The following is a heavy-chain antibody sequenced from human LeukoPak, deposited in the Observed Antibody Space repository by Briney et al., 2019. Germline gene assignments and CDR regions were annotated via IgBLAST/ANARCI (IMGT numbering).Heavy chain of an antibody. CDR2: IKSKTDGGTT. J-gene: IGHJ6*03. D-gene: IGHD3-22*01. Sequence: GGSLRLSCAASGFTFSNAWMSWVRQAPGKGLEWVGRIKSKTDGGTTDYAAPVKGRFTIDRDDSKNTLYLQMNSLKTEDTAVYYCTTDWYDSLPGYYYYYMDVWGKGTTVTVSS. V-gene: IGHV3-15*01. CDR1: GFTFSNAW. CDR3: TTDWYDSLPGYYYYYMDV.